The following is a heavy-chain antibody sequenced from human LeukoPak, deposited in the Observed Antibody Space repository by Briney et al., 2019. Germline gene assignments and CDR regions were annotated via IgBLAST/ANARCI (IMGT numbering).Heavy chain of an antibody. CDR2: ISGSGGST. J-gene: IGHJ4*02. D-gene: IGHD2-2*01. Sequence: PGGSLRLSCAASGFTFSSYAMSWVRQAPGKELEWVSAISGSGGSTYYADSVKGRFTISRDNSKNTLYLQMNSLRAEDTAVYYCAKDHPPSHCSSTSCLGSDFDYWGQGTLVTVSS. V-gene: IGHV3-23*01. CDR1: GFTFSSYA. CDR3: AKDHPPSHCSSTSCLGSDFDY.